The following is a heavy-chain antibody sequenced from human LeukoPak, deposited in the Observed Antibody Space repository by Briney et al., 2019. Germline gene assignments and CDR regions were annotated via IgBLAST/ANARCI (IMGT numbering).Heavy chain of an antibody. CDR3: ARHDNDDDFDY. CDR2: INMYTANP. J-gene: IGHJ4*02. V-gene: IGHV7-4-1*02. Sequence: ASVKVSCKASGYTFTRYAINWLRQAPGQGLEWMGWINMYTANPAYAQGFTERFVFSLDTSVATAYLQISNLKTEDTAVYYCARHDNDDDFDYWGQGTLVTVSS. D-gene: IGHD3-16*01. CDR1: GYTFTRYA.